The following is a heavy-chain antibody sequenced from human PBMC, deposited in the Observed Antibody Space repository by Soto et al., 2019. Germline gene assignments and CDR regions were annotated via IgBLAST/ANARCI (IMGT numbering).Heavy chain of an antibody. V-gene: IGHV3-15*01. CDR3: TTGSYYDFWSGYYRVDY. J-gene: IGHJ4*02. CDR2: IKSKTDGGTT. Sequence: EVQLVESGGGLVKPGGSLRLSCAASGFTFSNAWMSWVRQAPGKGLEWVGRIKSKTDGGTTDYAAPVKGRFTISRDDSKNTLYLHMNRLKTEDTAVYYCTTGSYYDFWSGYYRVDYWGQGTLVTVSS. CDR1: GFTFSNAW. D-gene: IGHD3-3*01.